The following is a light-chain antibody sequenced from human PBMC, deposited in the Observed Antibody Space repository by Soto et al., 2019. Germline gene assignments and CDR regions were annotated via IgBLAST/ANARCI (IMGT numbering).Light chain of an antibody. CDR3: KSYAGSNTYV. CDR1: SSDVGGYDF. J-gene: IGLJ1*01. V-gene: IGLV2-14*01. CDR2: QVT. Sequence: QSALTQPASVSGSPGQSITISCTGTSSDVGGYDFVSWYQHHPGKAPRLIIYQVTNRPSGVSDRFSGSKSGNTASLTISGLQAEDEADYFCKSYAGSNTYVFGSGTKLTVL.